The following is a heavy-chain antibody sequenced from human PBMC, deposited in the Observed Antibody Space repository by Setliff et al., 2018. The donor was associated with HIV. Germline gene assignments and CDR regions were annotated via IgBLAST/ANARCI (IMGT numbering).Heavy chain of an antibody. J-gene: IGHJ3*02. CDR1: GYTFNNYY. D-gene: IGHD3-3*01. CDR3: ARDRDYDFWSGYYSNDAFDI. CDR2: INPSDNRT. V-gene: IGHV1-46*02. Sequence: ASVKVSCKSSGYTFNNYYMHWVRQAPGQGLEWMGIINPSDNRTYYAQKFQGRVTMTRDTSISTVYMELTSLRSEDTAVYYCARDRDYDFWSGYYSNDAFDIWGQGTTVTVSS.